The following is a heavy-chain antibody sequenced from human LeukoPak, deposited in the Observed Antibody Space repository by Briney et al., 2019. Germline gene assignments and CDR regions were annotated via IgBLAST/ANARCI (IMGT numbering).Heavy chain of an antibody. V-gene: IGHV3-30*02. CDR3: VRGGASRPDF. J-gene: IGHJ4*02. Sequence: GGSLRLSCAASGFTFSSSGMHWVRQAPGKGLEWVAFIRYDGSNKYYADSVKGRFTISRDNAINSLYLQLNSLRPEDTALYYCVRGGASRPDFWGQGTSVTVSS. D-gene: IGHD6-6*01. CDR1: GFTFSSSG. CDR2: IRYDGSNK.